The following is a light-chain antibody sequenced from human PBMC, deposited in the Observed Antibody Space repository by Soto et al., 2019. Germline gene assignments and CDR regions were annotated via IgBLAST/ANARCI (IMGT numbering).Light chain of an antibody. CDR1: QSVSSY. V-gene: IGKV3-11*01. J-gene: IGKJ5*01. CDR3: QQRSNWPIT. CDR2: DTS. Sequence: EIVLTQSPATLSLSPGERATLSCRASQSVSSYLAWYQQKPGQAPRLLIYDTSNRATGIPARFSGSGPGTDFTLTISSLDPEDFAVYYCQQRSNWPITFGQGTRLEIK.